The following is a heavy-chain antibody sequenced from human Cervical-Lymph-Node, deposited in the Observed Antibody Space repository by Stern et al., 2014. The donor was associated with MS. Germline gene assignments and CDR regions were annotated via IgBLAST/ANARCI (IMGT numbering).Heavy chain of an antibody. CDR2: IDWDCDK. CDR1: GFSLSTSGMY. V-gene: IGHV2-70*01. CDR3: ARINAAADGTGVDY. J-gene: IGHJ4*02. D-gene: IGHD6-25*01. Sequence: QVTLKESGPALVKPTQTLTLTCTFSGFSLSTSGMYVSWIRQSPGTAPEWLALIDWDCDKYLSTSLKTRLTISKDTSKNQVVLRMTNMDPVDTATYYCARINAAADGTGVDYWGQGTLVTVSS.